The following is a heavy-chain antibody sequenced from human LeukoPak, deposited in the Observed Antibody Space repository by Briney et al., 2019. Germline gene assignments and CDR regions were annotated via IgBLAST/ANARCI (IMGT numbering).Heavy chain of an antibody. Sequence: SETLCLTCTVSGGSISSSSYYWGWIRQPPGKGLEWIGSIYYSGSTYYNPSLKSRVTISVDTSKNQFSLKLSSVTAADTAVYYCARVEVDVARFEELSRVDAFDIWGQGTMVTVSS. CDR2: IYYSGST. J-gene: IGHJ3*02. V-gene: IGHV4-39*07. D-gene: IGHD3-10*01. CDR3: ARVEVDVARFEELSRVDAFDI. CDR1: GGSISSSSYY.